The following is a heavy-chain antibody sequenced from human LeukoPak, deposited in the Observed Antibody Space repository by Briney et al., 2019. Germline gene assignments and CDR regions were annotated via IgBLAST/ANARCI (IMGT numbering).Heavy chain of an antibody. J-gene: IGHJ3*02. D-gene: IGHD3-16*01. CDR2: INHSGST. CDR1: GGSFSGYY. V-gene: IGHV4-34*01. CDR3: ARLGVARGAFDI. Sequence: SETLSLTCAVYGGSFSGYYWSWIRQPPGKGLEWIGEINHSGSTNYNPSLKSRVTISVDTSKNQFSLKLSSVTAADTAVYYCARLGVARGAFDIWGQGTMVTVSS.